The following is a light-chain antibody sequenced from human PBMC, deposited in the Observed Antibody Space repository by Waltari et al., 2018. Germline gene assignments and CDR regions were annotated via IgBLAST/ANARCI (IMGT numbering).Light chain of an antibody. CDR1: SSAVGFYNY. CDR3: NSYAGSSSWV. CDR2: DVS. V-gene: IGLV2-14*01. J-gene: IGLJ3*02. Sequence: QSALTQPASVSGSPGQSLTLSCTGTSSAVGFYNYVSWYQQHPGKAPKLIMYDVSERPSGVSDRFSGSKSGNTASLTISGLQAEDEADYYCNSYAGSSSWVFGGGTKLTVL.